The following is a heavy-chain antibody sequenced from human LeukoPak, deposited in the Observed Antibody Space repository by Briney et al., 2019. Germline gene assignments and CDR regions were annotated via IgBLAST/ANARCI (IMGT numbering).Heavy chain of an antibody. J-gene: IGHJ6*03. V-gene: IGHV4-39*01. D-gene: IGHD4-11*01. Sequence: SETLSLTCTVSGGSINSTRYYWGWIRQPPGKGLEWIGSVYYSGDTHYSPSLRSRVTISVDTSKNQFSLKMNSMTAADTSVYYCATGSMTTRYYYCFYMDVWGKGTTVTVSS. CDR1: GGSINSTRYY. CDR3: ATGSMTTRYYYCFYMDV. CDR2: VYYSGDT.